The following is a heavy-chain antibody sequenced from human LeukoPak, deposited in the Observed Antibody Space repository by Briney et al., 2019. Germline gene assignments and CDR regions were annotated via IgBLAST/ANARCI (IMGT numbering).Heavy chain of an antibody. CDR1: GFXFSDST. CDR2: IRNKANTYAT. J-gene: IGHJ4*02. V-gene: IGHV3-73*01. Sequence: GGSLKLSCAASGFXFSDSTIYWVRQVSGKGLEWLGHIRNKANTYATACAASVKARFTIATDDTKNTAYLQMNSLKSEDTAVYFCSGWDGSDEYWGQGTLVTVSS. D-gene: IGHD3-10*01. CDR3: SGWDGSDEY.